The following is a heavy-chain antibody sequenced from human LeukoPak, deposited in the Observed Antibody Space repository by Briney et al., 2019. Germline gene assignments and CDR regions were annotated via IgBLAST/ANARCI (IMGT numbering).Heavy chain of an antibody. J-gene: IGHJ4*02. CDR2: IYWNDDK. CDR3: AHRGLDFWSAYYDY. Sequence: SGPTLVKPTQTLTLTCTFSGFSLTTRGLGVGWIRQPPGKALEWLALIYWNDDKRYSPSLKSRLTITKDTSKNQVVLTMTNMDPVDTATYYCAHRGLDFWSAYYDYWGQGTLVTVSS. V-gene: IGHV2-5*01. D-gene: IGHD3-3*01. CDR1: GFSLTTRGLG.